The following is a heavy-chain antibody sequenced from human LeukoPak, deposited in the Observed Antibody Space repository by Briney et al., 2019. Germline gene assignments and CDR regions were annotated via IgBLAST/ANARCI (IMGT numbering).Heavy chain of an antibody. CDR1: GFTFSGSA. Sequence: QPGGSLRLSCAASGFTFSGSAMHWVRQASGKGLEWVGRIRSKANSYATAYAASVKGRFTISRDDSKNTAYLQMNSLKTEDTAVYYCTRHEAGYCSSTSCYVGGSGYDYEGPGYYYYMDVWGKGTTVTVSS. V-gene: IGHV3-73*01. CDR3: TRHEAGYCSSTSCYVGGSGYDYEGPGYYYYMDV. CDR2: IRSKANSYAT. D-gene: IGHD2-2*01. J-gene: IGHJ6*03.